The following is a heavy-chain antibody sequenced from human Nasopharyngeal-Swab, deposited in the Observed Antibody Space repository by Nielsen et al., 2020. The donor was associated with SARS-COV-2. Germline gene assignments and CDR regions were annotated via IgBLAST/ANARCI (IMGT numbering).Heavy chain of an antibody. Sequence: GGSLRLSCAASGFTFSDYYMAWIRQAPGKGLEWVSYISTSGRSTDSADSVKGRFTISRDNAKNSLYLQMNSLRAEDTAVYYCAREGPDTAMVKYYYYGMDVWGQGTTVTVSS. D-gene: IGHD5-18*01. CDR2: ISTSGRST. J-gene: IGHJ6*02. CDR1: GFTFSDYY. CDR3: AREGPDTAMVKYYYYGMDV. V-gene: IGHV3-11*04.